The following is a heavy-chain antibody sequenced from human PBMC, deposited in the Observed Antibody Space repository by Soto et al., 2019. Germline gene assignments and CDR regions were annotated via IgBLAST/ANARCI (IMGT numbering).Heavy chain of an antibody. D-gene: IGHD3-10*01. Sequence: EVQLVESGGGLVQPGGSPRLSCAASGFTVSSNYMSWVRQAPGKGLEWVSVIYSGGSTYYADSVKGRFTISRHNSKNTLDLQMNSLRAEDTAVYYCARMGYYYGSGSYDYWGQGTLVTVSS. CDR3: ARMGYYYGSGSYDY. CDR2: IYSGGST. V-gene: IGHV3-53*04. J-gene: IGHJ4*02. CDR1: GFTVSSNY.